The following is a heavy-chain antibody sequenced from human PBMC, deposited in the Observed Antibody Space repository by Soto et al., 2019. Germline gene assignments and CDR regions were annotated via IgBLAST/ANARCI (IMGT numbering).Heavy chain of an antibody. J-gene: IGHJ5*02. CDR3: ARDSAAAGTFWFDP. V-gene: IGHV1-18*01. D-gene: IGHD6-13*01. CDR2: ISAYNGNT. CDR1: GYTFTSYG. Sequence: ASVKVSCKASGYTFTSYGISWVRQAPGQGLEWMGWISAYNGNTNYAQKLQGRVTMTTDTSTSTAYMELRSLRSDDTAVYYCARDSAAAGTFWFDPWGQGTLVTVSS.